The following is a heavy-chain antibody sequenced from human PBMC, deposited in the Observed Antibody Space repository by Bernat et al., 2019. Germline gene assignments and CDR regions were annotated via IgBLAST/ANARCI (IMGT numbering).Heavy chain of an antibody. CDR1: GFTFSSYA. CDR2: ISYDGSNK. J-gene: IGHJ4*02. CDR3: ARDDGGSTAMVPALFDY. V-gene: IGHV3-30-3*01. D-gene: IGHD5-18*01. Sequence: QVQLVESGGGVVQPGRSLRLSCAASGFTFSSYAMHWVRQAPGKGLEWVAVISYDGSNKYYADSVKGGFTISRENSKNTLYLQMNSLRAEETAVYYCARDDGGSTAMVPALFDYWGQGTMVTVSS.